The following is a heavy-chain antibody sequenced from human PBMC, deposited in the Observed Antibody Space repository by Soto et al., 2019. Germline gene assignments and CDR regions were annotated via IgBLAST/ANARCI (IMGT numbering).Heavy chain of an antibody. CDR3: ARVAGGFDFDY. V-gene: IGHV4-34*01. J-gene: IGHJ4*02. CDR1: GGSFSGYY. D-gene: IGHD2-15*01. Sequence: QVQLQQWGAGLLKPSETLSLTCAVYGGSFSGYYWSWIRQPPGKGLEWIGEINHSGSTNYNPSLKSXGTXSXGTSKNQFSLKLSSVTAADTAVYYCARVAGGFDFDYWGQGTLVTVSS. CDR2: INHSGST.